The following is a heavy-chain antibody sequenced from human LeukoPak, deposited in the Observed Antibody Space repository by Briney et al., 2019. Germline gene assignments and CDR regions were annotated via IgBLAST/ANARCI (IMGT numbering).Heavy chain of an antibody. Sequence: SETLSLTCTVSGGSISSSSYYWGWIRQPPGKGLEWIGSIYYSGSTYYNPSLKSRVTISVDTSKNQFSLKLSSVTAADTAVYYCVGDYGDYVGYYFDYWGQGTLVTVSS. CDR2: IYYSGST. CDR3: VGDYGDYVGYYFDY. V-gene: IGHV4-39*01. D-gene: IGHD4-17*01. CDR1: GGSISSSSYY. J-gene: IGHJ4*02.